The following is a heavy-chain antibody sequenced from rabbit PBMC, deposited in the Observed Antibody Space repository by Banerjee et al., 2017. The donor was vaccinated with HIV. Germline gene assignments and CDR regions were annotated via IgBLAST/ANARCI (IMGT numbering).Heavy chain of an antibody. J-gene: IGHJ4*01. Sequence: QEQLKETGGGLVQPGESLTLSCKVSGFSFSSSYWICWVSQAPGKGLEWIGCINTISGDTVYATWAKGRFTISKASWTTVTLQMTSLTAADTATYFCARDRDGDAGYGSLALWGPGTL. V-gene: IGHV1S45*01. D-gene: IGHD7-1*01. CDR2: INTISGDT. CDR3: ARDRDGDAGYGSLAL. CDR1: GFSFSSSYW.